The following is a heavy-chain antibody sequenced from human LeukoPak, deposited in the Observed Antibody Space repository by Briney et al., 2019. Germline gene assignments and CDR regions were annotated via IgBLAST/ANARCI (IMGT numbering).Heavy chain of an antibody. V-gene: IGHV4-30-4*01. CDR3: ARRLIVVVPAAKRAFDI. CDR2: IYYSGST. D-gene: IGHD2-2*01. CDR1: GGSISSGDYY. J-gene: IGHJ3*02. Sequence: PSETLSLTCTVSGGSISSGDYYWSWIRQPPGKGLEWIGYIYYSGSTYYNPSLKSRVTISVDTSKNQFSLKLSSVTAADTAVYYCARRLIVVVPAAKRAFDIWGQGTMVTVSS.